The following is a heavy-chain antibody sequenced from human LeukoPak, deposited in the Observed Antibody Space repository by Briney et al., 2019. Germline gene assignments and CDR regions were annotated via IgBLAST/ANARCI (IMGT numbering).Heavy chain of an antibody. CDR3: ARDLYGDPWFDP. CDR2: IYYSGST. CDR1: GGSISSYY. Sequence: SETLSLTCTVSGGSISSYYWSWIRQPPGKGLEWIGYIYYSGSTYYNPSLKSRVTISVDTSKNQFSLKLSSVTAADTAVYYCARDLYGDPWFDPWGQGTLVTVSS. V-gene: IGHV4-59*12. D-gene: IGHD4-17*01. J-gene: IGHJ5*02.